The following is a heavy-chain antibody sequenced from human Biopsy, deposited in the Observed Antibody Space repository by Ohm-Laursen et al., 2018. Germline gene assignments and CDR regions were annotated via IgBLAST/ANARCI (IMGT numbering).Heavy chain of an antibody. CDR3: ARFPLGAYDDSGSYRAVEHWYFDL. CDR2: SIPLFNTA. CDR1: GGTFTNHA. V-gene: IGHV1-69*06. Sequence: SSVTVSCKASGGTFTNHAVGWVRQAPGHGLEWVGSSIPLFNTANYADKFQGRVTLTADKSTTTAYIELSSLRSEDTAIYYCARFPLGAYDDSGSYRAVEHWYFDLWGRGTLVTVSS. J-gene: IGHJ2*01. D-gene: IGHD3-22*01.